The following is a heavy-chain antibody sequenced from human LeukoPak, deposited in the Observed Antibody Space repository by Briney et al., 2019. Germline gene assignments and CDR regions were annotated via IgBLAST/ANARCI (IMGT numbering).Heavy chain of an antibody. CDR3: ARAILILTGYPKMYGMDV. D-gene: IGHD3-9*01. CDR1: GCNFNGYY. Sequence: GASVKVSCKATGCNFNGYYMHWVRQAPGQGLEWMGWIDPKNGGTNYAQRFQGRVTMTRDVSISTAYMELRSLRSDDTAVYYCARAILILTGYPKMYGMDVWGKGTTVTVSS. V-gene: IGHV1-2*02. CDR2: IDPKNGGT. J-gene: IGHJ6*04.